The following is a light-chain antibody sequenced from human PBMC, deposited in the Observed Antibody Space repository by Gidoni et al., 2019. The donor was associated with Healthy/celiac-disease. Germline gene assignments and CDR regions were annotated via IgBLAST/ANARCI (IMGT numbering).Light chain of an antibody. V-gene: IGKV1-39*01. CDR1: QSISSY. Sequence: QLTQSPSSLSASVGDRVTITCRARQSISSYLNWYQQKPGKAPKLLIYAASSLQSGVPSRFSGSGYGTDFTITISSLKPEDFATYYCQQSYSTPRTFGQGTKVEIK. J-gene: IGKJ1*01. CDR3: QQSYSTPRT. CDR2: AAS.